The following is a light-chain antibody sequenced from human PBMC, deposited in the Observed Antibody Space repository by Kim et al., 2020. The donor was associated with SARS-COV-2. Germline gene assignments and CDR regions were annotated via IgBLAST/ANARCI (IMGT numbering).Light chain of an antibody. V-gene: IGKV1-39*01. J-gene: IGKJ1*01. CDR2: AAA. Sequence: SASEGDRVTITCRASQSISTYLNWFKQEPSRAPKLLIYAAAHLQRGVPSRFSGSGYGTPFTLTISSLQREDFATYYCHQSHTSPWTFGQGTKVEI. CDR3: HQSHTSPWT. CDR1: QSISTY.